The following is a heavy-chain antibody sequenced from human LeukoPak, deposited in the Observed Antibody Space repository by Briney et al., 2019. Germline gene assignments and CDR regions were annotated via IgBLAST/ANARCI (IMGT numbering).Heavy chain of an antibody. CDR1: GGSIRGSY. J-gene: IGHJ4*02. D-gene: IGHD6-6*01. CDR3: ARHTYARPFDF. Sequence: PSEALSLTCTVSGGSIRGSYWSWIRQPPGKGLEWIGYIFYTGDNNYNPSLKTRATVSMDTSKNQFSLKMTSVTAADTAVYYCARHTYARPFDFWGQGTLVTVSS. CDR2: IFYTGDN. V-gene: IGHV4-59*08.